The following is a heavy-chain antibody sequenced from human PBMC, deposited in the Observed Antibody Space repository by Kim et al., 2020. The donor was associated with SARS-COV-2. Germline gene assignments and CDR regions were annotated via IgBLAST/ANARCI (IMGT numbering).Heavy chain of an antibody. V-gene: IGHV3-74*01. CDR3: ARDRGYCSGGSCWGAFN. Sequence: GGSLRLSCAASGFTFSSYWMHWVRQAPGKGLVWVSRIISDGSSTSYADSVKGRFTISRDNAKNTLYLQMNSLRAEDTAVYYCARDRGYCSGGSCWGAFNWGQGTLVTVSS. D-gene: IGHD2-15*01. CDR1: GFTFSSYW. J-gene: IGHJ4*02. CDR2: IISDGSST.